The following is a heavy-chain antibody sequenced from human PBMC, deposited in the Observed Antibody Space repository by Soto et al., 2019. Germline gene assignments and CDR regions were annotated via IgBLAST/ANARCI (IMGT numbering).Heavy chain of an antibody. CDR1: GFTFIDYY. CDR3: ARDNIGTTGYYYYGMYV. D-gene: IGHD1-7*01. J-gene: IGHJ6*02. V-gene: IGHV3-11*04. Sequence: GGSLRLSCAASGFTFIDYYMSWIRQAPGEGLEWVSYISSSGATIYYADSVKGRFTISRDNSENTPYLQMNSLRAEDTAVYYCARDNIGTTGYYYYGMYVWGQGTTVTVSS. CDR2: ISSSGATI.